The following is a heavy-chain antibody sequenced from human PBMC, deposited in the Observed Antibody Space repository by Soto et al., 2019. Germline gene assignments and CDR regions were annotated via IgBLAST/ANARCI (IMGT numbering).Heavy chain of an antibody. D-gene: IGHD3-22*01. V-gene: IGHV1-69*04. CDR2: IIPVLGIA. CDR3: ARDRAMIVVDNWFDP. Sequence: SVKVSCKASGGTFSSYTISWVRQAPGQGLEWMGRIIPVLGIANYAQKFRGRVTITADKSTSTAYMELSSLRSEDTAVYYCARDRAMIVVDNWFDPWGQGTLVTVSS. CDR1: GGTFSSYT. J-gene: IGHJ5*02.